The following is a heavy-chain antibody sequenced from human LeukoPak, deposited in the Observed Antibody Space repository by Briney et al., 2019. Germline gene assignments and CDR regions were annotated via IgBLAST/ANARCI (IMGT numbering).Heavy chain of an antibody. CDR3: ARVAPDSNGSYPH. CDR2: IIPIFGTA. J-gene: IGHJ4*02. Sequence: GASVKVSCKASGGTFSSYAISWVRQAPGQGLEWMGGIIPIFGTANYAQKFQGRVTITADESTSTAYMELSSLRSEDTAVYYCARVAPDSNGSYPHWGQGTLVTVSS. D-gene: IGHD3-22*01. V-gene: IGHV1-69*13. CDR1: GGTFSSYA.